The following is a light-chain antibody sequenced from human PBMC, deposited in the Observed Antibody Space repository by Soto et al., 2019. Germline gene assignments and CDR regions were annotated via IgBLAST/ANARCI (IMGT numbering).Light chain of an antibody. V-gene: IGKV1-5*01. CDR3: QQYTNTNNPWM. CDR1: QTITTW. CDR2: DAS. J-gene: IGKJ1*01. Sequence: DIPLTQCPPTLSASVGDRVTITCRASQTITTWMAWYRQKPGKAPKLLVYDASTLQSGVATRFSGSGSGTEFTLIISGLQPEDSATYYCQQYTNTNNPWMLGQGTKVYIK.